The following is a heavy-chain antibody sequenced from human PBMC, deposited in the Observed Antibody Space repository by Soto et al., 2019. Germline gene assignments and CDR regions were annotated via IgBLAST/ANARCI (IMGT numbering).Heavy chain of an antibody. D-gene: IGHD3-10*01. CDR3: AKFAGLRPGVRYHFDL. CDR2: ISGGGDTT. J-gene: IGHJ4*01. Sequence: PGGSLRLSCSASGFTFGTYALSWVRQAPGKGLDWVSAISGGGDTTYYAVSVKGRFTISRDNSRNTLYLQMNSLRGEDTAVYYCAKFAGLRPGVRYHFDLWGHGTLVTVSS. V-gene: IGHV3-23*01. CDR1: GFTFGTYA.